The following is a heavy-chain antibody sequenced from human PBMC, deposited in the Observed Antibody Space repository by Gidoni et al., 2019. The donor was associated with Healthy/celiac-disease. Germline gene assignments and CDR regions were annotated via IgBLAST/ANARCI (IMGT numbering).Heavy chain of an antibody. CDR3: ARGSGYYGMDV. V-gene: IGHV3-30*04. CDR2: ISYDGSNK. Sequence: QVQLVEAGGGVVQPGRSLRLSWAASGFTFSRYAMHWVRQAPGKGLEWVAVISYDGSNKYYADSVKGRFTISRDNSKNTRYLQMNSLRAEDTAVYYCARGSGYYGMDVWGQGTTVTVSS. CDR1: GFTFSRYA. J-gene: IGHJ6*02.